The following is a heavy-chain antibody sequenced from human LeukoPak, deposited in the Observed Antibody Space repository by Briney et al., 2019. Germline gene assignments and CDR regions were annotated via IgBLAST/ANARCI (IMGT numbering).Heavy chain of an antibody. J-gene: IGHJ4*02. CDR3: ARESLSGYYDFFDY. Sequence: GGSLRLSCAASGFTFSSYWMSWVRQAPGKGLEWVANIKQDGSEKYYVDSVKGRFTISRDNAKNSLYLQMNSLRAEDTAVYYCARESLSGYYDFFDYWGQGTLVTVSS. CDR1: GFTFSSYW. CDR2: IKQDGSEK. V-gene: IGHV3-7*01. D-gene: IGHD3-22*01.